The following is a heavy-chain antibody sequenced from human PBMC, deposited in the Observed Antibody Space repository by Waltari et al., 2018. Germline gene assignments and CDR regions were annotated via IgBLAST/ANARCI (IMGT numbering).Heavy chain of an antibody. D-gene: IGHD2-8*01. CDR3: AKDRGNGVSMFEF. J-gene: IGHJ4*02. Sequence: EVLLLESGGDLVQPGGSLRLSCAASGFTFFRYVMSWVRQAPGKGFVWVARLTGSGGTTYYADSVKGRFTISRDNSKNSLFLEMKSLRVEDTAVYFCAKDRGNGVSMFEFWGQGTLVTASS. V-gene: IGHV3-23*01. CDR1: GFTFFRYV. CDR2: LTGSGGTT.